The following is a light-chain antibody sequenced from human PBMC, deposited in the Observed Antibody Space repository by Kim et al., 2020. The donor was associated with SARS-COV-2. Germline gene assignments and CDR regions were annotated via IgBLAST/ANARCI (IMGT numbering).Light chain of an antibody. Sequence: SPGDRASLSCRASHSGSSSYLAWYQQKPGQAPRLLIYGASSRATGIPDRFSGSGSRTDFTLTISRLEPEDVAVYYCQQYGSSPLTFGGGTKVEIK. J-gene: IGKJ4*01. CDR3: QQYGSSPLT. CDR1: HSGSSSY. CDR2: GAS. V-gene: IGKV3-20*01.